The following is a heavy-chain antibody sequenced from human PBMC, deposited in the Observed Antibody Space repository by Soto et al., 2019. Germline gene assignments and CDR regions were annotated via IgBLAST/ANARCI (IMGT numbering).Heavy chain of an antibody. CDR3: TTSATGDYYYYAMYV. CDR2: IYPGDSDT. CDR1: GYRLTNYC. V-gene: IGHV5-51*01. Sequence: PGESLKISCKGSGYRLTNYCIGWVRQMPWKGLEWMGIIYPGDSDTRYSPSFQGQVTISADKSISTAYLQWSSLKASDTAMYYCTTSATGDYYYYAMYVWGQGTTVKVS. J-gene: IGHJ6*02. D-gene: IGHD7-27*01.